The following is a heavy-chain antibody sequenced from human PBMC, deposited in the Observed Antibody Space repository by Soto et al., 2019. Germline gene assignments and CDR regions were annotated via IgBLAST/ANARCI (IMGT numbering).Heavy chain of an antibody. Sequence: QVQLVQSAAEVKKPGSSVKISCKASGETFINYSFSWMRQAPGQGLEWMGGIVPMSGGPNSAEKFHDRLTITADRSTGTVTMQLYRLTSDDTAVYYCARVGIRLIPADLGGGYHFQGLDVWGEGTKVTVS. D-gene: IGHD2-2*01. V-gene: IGHV1-69*01. CDR2: IVPMSGGP. J-gene: IGHJ6*02. CDR3: ARVGIRLIPADLGGGYHFQGLDV. CDR1: GETFINYS.